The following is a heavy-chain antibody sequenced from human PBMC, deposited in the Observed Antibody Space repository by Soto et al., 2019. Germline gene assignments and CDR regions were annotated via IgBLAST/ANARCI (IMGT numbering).Heavy chain of an antibody. CDR3: VRAPSTDPAS. CDR2: INSDESIT. V-gene: IGHV3-74*03. CDR1: GFTFSSYW. Sequence: EVQLVESGGGLVQPGGSLRLSCAASGFTFSSYWMHWVRQAPGKGLVWVSHINSDESITKYADSVKGRFTVSRHNARNKLYLQMNSLRVDDTAVYYCVRAPSTDPASWGQGTLVTVSS. J-gene: IGHJ5*02.